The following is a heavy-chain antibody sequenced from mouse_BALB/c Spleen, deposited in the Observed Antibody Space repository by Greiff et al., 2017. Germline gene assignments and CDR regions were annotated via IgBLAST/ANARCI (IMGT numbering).Heavy chain of an antibody. Sequence: VQLQQSGAELVKPGASVKLSCTASGFNIKDTYMHWVKQRPEQGLEWIGRIDPANGNTKYDPKFQGKATITADTSSNTAYLQLSSLTSEDTAVYYCASVTTGGAMDYWGQGTSVTVSS. CDR1: GFNIKDTY. D-gene: IGHD1-1*01. CDR3: ASVTTGGAMDY. CDR2: IDPANGNT. V-gene: IGHV14-3*02. J-gene: IGHJ4*01.